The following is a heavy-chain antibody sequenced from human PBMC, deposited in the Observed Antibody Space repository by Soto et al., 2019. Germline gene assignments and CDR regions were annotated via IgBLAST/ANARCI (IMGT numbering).Heavy chain of an antibody. CDR1: GFTFSSYG. Sequence: QVQLVESGGGVVQPGRSLRLSCAASGFTFSSYGMHWVRQAPGKGLEWVAVISYDGSNKYYADSVKGRFTISRDNSKNSWYLQMNSRRAEDTAVYYCAKEGGYYGSGSYSVGENYYGMDVWGQGTTVTVSS. J-gene: IGHJ6*02. D-gene: IGHD3-10*01. CDR2: ISYDGSNK. V-gene: IGHV3-30*18. CDR3: AKEGGYYGSGSYSVGENYYGMDV.